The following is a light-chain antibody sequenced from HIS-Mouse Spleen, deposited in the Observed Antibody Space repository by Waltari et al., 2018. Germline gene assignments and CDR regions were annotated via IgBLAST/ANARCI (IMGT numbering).Light chain of an antibody. CDR1: QCVSSTY. CDR2: GAS. J-gene: IGKJ2*01. CDR3: QQYGSSPPYT. V-gene: IGKV3-20*01. Sequence: EIVLTQSPGTLSLSPGERATLPCRASQCVSSTYLAWTQQKPGQAPRLLIYGASSRATGIPDRFSGSGSGTDFTLTISRLEPEDFAVYYCQQYGSSPPYTFGQGTKLEIK.